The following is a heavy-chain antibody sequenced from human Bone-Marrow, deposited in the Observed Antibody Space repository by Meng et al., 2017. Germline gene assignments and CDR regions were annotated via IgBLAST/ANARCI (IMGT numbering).Heavy chain of an antibody. CDR2: ISCSGGST. CDR1: GFTFSSYA. D-gene: IGHD6-25*01. V-gene: IGHV3-23*01. Sequence: GGSLRLSCAASGFTFSSYAMIWVRQAPGKGLEWVSGISCSGGSTYYADSVKGRFTISRDNSKNTLYLQMNSLRAEDTAVYYFAKDPTKYSSGLLAFDIWGQGTMVTVSS. J-gene: IGHJ3*02. CDR3: AKDPTKYSSGLLAFDI.